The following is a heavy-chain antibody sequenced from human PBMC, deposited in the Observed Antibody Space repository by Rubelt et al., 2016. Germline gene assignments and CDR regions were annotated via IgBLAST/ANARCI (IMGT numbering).Heavy chain of an antibody. J-gene: IGHJ4*02. CDR3: ARLSGDGGNYIDS. D-gene: IGHD2-21*02. Sequence: RISCHGSGYSFTSYWINWVRQMPGKGLEWMGRIDPSVSYGNYSPSFQGHVTISADKSTSTAYLQWSSLQASDTAMYYCARLSGDGGNYIDSWGLGTLVTVSS. CDR2: IDPSVSYG. V-gene: IGHV5-10-1*01. CDR1: GYSFTSYW.